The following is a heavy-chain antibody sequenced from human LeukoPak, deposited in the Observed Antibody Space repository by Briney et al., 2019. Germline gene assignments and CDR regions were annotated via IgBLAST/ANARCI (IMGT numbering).Heavy chain of an antibody. CDR2: IGQDGSVK. V-gene: IGHV3-7*01. J-gene: IGHJ4*02. CDR1: GFRCTSYW. CDR3: GNQCSGGICPEN. D-gene: IGHD2-15*01. Sequence: GGSLRISCAGSGFRCTSYWMTWVRQATGKGLVWVGNIGQDGSVKNYADSVKGRFTISRDNAKNSVFLQMNSLRAEDTAFYYCGNQCSGGICPENWGRGTLVTVSS.